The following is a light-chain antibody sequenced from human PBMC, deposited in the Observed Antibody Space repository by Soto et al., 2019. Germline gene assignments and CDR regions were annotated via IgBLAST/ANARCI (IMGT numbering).Light chain of an antibody. CDR1: QSVTNP. V-gene: IGKV3-11*01. CDR2: ETS. CDR3: QHRRT. J-gene: IGKJ3*01. Sequence: EIVLTQSPATLSLSPGERATLSCRATQSVTNPLAWYQQRPGQPPRLLIYETSNRATGVPARFSGSGSGTDFTPTIDNLEPEDSAVYYCQHRRTFGPGTQLDLK.